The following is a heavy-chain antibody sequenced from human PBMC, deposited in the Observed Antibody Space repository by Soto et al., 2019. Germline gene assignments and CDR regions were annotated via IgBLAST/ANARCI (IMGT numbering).Heavy chain of an antibody. V-gene: IGHV1-58*01. CDR1: GFAFTSSS. CDR3: AADWDDFWSGYPDYYYYGMDV. CDR2: IVVGSGNT. J-gene: IGHJ6*02. D-gene: IGHD3-3*01. Sequence: EASVKVSCKASGFAFTSSSVQWVLQARGQRLEWIGWIVVGSGNTNYAQKFQERVTITRDMSTSTAYMELSSLRSEDTVVYYCAADWDDFWSGYPDYYYYGMDVWGQGTTVTVSS.